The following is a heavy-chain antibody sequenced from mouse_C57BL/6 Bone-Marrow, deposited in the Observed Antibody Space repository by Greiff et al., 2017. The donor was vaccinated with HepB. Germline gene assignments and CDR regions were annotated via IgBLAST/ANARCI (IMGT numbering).Heavy chain of an antibody. D-gene: IGHD2-1*01. CDR2: IWTGGGT. Sequence: QVQLKESGPGLVAPSQSLSITCTVSGFSLTSYAISWVRQPPGKGLEWLGVIWTGGGTNYNSALNSRLSISKDNSKSQVFLKMNSLQTDDTARYYCASIYYGNYAYYAMDYWGQGTSVTVSS. CDR3: ASIYYGNYAYYAMDY. V-gene: IGHV2-9-1*01. CDR1: GFSLTSYA. J-gene: IGHJ4*01.